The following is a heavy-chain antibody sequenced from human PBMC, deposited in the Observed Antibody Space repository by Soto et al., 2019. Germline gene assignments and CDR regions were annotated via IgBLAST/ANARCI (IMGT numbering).Heavy chain of an antibody. CDR1: GFTFSNYG. Sequence: QGQLVESGGGVVQPGRSLRLSCAASGFTFSNYGMHWVRQAPGKGLEWEAVISYDGSNKYYADSVKGRFTISRDNSKNTLYLQMNSLRAEDTAVYYCAKDLGSGSYLFDAFDIWGQGTMVTVSS. D-gene: IGHD1-26*01. CDR3: AKDLGSGSYLFDAFDI. J-gene: IGHJ3*02. CDR2: ISYDGSNK. V-gene: IGHV3-30*18.